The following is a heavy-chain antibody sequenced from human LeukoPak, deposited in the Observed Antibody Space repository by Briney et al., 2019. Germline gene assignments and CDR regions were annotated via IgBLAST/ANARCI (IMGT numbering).Heavy chain of an antibody. D-gene: IGHD5-12*01. CDR3: ARHSHSGYDLNL. V-gene: IGHV4-38-2*01. Sequence: KSSETLSLTCAVSGYSISSGYYWGWIRQPPGKGLEWIGSIYHSGSTYYNPSLKTRVTISVDTSKNQFSLKLSSVTAADTAVYYCARHSHSGYDLNLWGQGTMVTVSS. J-gene: IGHJ3*01. CDR1: GYSISSGYY. CDR2: IYHSGST.